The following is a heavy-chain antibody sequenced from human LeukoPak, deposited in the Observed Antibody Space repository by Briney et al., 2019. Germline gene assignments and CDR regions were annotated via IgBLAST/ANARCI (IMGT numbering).Heavy chain of an antibody. CDR2: ISSNGGST. CDR1: GSTFSSYV. Sequence: GGSLRLSCSASGSTFSSYVMHWVRQAPGKGLEYVSVISSNGGSTDYADPVKGRFTISRDNSKKTVYLQMSSLRGEDTAVYYCVGDGRDGYNKYFQYWGQGTPVIVSS. J-gene: IGHJ1*01. D-gene: IGHD5-24*01. V-gene: IGHV3-64D*06. CDR3: VGDGRDGYNKYFQY.